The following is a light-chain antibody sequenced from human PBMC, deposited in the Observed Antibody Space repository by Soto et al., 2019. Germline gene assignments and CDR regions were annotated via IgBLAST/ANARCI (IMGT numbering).Light chain of an antibody. Sequence: DIQMTQSPSSLSASVGDRVTITCQASQDISNYLNWYQQKPGKAPKLLIYDGSNLETGLPSRCSGSGSGTDFTFTISSLQAEDIATYYCQQYDNLRLTVGGGTKVEIK. CDR1: QDISNY. J-gene: IGKJ4*01. CDR2: DGS. CDR3: QQYDNLRLT. V-gene: IGKV1-33*01.